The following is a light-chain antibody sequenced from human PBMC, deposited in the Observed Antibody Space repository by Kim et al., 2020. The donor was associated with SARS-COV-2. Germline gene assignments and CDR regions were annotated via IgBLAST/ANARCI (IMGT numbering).Light chain of an antibody. CDR3: QQSSSTPT. J-gene: IGKJ2*01. CDR2: ATS. Sequence: LSASVGDSVTITSRASQTISTYLNWYHQKPERAPKHLIYATSHLQSGVPSRVSGSRSGTDFTLTISSLQPEDFATYYCQQSSSTPTFGQGTKLEI. CDR1: QTISTY. V-gene: IGKV1-39*01.